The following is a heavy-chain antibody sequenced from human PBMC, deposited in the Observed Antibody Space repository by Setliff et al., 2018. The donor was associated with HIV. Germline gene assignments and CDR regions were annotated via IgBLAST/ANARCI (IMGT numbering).Heavy chain of an antibody. D-gene: IGHD3-16*01. V-gene: IGHV3-48*03. Sequence: GGSLRLSCAASGFTFSSFEMNWVRQAPGKGLEWVSYISSSGSTVDYADSVQGRFTFSRVNAKNSLYLQMNGLRAEDTAVYYCARVLGAARRGTAAARGYFDYWGQGTLVTVSS. CDR1: GFTFSSFE. CDR3: ARVLGAARRGTAAARGYFDY. J-gene: IGHJ4*02. CDR2: ISSSGSTV.